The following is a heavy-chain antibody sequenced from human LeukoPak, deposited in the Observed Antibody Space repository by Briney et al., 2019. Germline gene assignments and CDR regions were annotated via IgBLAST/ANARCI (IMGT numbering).Heavy chain of an antibody. V-gene: IGHV1-69-2*01. CDR3: ATYPEISMVLQY. D-gene: IGHD3-10*01. J-gene: IGHJ4*02. Sequence: ASVKVSCKASGYTFTDFYIHWVHQAPGKGLEWMGRVDPDDGEAIYAEKFRGRVTMTADTSTDTAYLELRSLRSDDTALYYCATYPEISMVLQYWGQGSLVTVSS. CDR2: VDPDDGEA. CDR1: GYTFTDFY.